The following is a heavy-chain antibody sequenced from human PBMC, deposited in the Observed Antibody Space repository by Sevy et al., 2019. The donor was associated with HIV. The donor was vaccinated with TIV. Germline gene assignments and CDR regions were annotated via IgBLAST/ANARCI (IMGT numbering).Heavy chain of an antibody. V-gene: IGHV3-23*01. D-gene: IGHD3-16*02. CDR2: LSGSGGST. CDR3: AKDQGDYVWGSFRDY. Sequence: GGSLRVSCAASGFTFSIYAMSWVRQAPGKGLEWVSGLSGSGGSTYYADSVKGRFTISRDNSKNTPYLQMNSLRAEDTAVYYCAKDQGDYVWGSFRDYWGQGTLVTVSS. CDR1: GFTFSIYA. J-gene: IGHJ4*02.